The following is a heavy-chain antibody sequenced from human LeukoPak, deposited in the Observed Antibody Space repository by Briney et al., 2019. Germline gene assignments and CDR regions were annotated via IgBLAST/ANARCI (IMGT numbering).Heavy chain of an antibody. D-gene: IGHD4-11*01. V-gene: IGHV4-4*07. CDR3: ARGGLVEYSNYRYYYYYYGMDV. Sequence: SGTLSLTCTVSGGSISSYCWSWIRQPAGKGLEWIGRIYTSGSTNYNPSLKSRVTMSVDTSKNQFSLKLSSVTAADTAVYYCARGGLVEYSNYRYYYYYYGMDVWGQGTTVTVSS. CDR2: IYTSGST. J-gene: IGHJ6*02. CDR1: GGSISSYC.